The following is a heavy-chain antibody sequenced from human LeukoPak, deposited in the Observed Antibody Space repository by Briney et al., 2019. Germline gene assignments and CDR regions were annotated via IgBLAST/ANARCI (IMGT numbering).Heavy chain of an antibody. CDR2: INHSGST. J-gene: IGHJ4*02. CDR1: GGSFSGYY. CDR3: ARVSHDYGHALDY. V-gene: IGHV4-34*01. D-gene: IGHD4-17*01. Sequence: SETLSLTCAVYGGSFSGYYWSWIRQPPGKGLEWIGEINHSGSTNYNPSLKSRVTISVDTSKNQFSLKLSSVTAADTAVYYCARVSHDYGHALDYWGQGTLVTVSS.